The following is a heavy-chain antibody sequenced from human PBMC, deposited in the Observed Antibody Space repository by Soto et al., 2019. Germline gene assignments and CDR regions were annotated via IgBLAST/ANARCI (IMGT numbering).Heavy chain of an antibody. CDR1: GFTFSSYA. CDR2: ISGSGGST. CDR3: ATPRTPRVIAARPLKTTYNWFDP. V-gene: IGHV3-23*01. D-gene: IGHD6-6*01. J-gene: IGHJ5*02. Sequence: PGGSLRLSCAASGFTFSSYAMSWVRQAPGKGLEWVSAISGSGGSTYYADSVKGRFTISRDNSKNTLYLQMNSLRAEDTAVYYCATPRTPRVIAARPLKTTYNWFDPWGQGTLVTVSS.